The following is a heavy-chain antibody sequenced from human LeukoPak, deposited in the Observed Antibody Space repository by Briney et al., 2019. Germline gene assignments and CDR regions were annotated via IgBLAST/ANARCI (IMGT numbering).Heavy chain of an antibody. CDR3: AREKSSGGDY. CDR2: ISSSGSTI. J-gene: IGHJ4*02. V-gene: IGHV3-48*03. Sequence: PGGSLRLSCAASGLTFSSYEMNWVRQAPGKGLEWVSYISSSGSTIYYADSVKGRFTISRDNAKNSLYLQMNSLRAEDTAVYYCAREKSSGGDYWGQGTLVTVSS. D-gene: IGHD6-19*01. CDR1: GLTFSSYE.